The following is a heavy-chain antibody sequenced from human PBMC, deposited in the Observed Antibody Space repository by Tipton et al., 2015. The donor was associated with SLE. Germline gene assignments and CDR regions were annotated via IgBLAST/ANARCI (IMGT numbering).Heavy chain of an antibody. V-gene: IGHV4-31*03. CDR3: ARQEIDYSSSRAFDY. CDR1: GGSISSGGYY. D-gene: IGHD6-13*01. J-gene: IGHJ4*02. CDR2: IYYSGST. Sequence: LRLSCTVSGGSISSGGYYWSWIRQHPGKGLEWIGYIYYSGSTYYNPSLKSRVNISVDTSKYQFSLKLSSVTAADTAVYYCARQEIDYSSSRAFDYWGQGTLVTVSS.